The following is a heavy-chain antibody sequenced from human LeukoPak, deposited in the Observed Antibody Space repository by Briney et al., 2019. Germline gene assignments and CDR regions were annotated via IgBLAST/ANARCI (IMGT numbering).Heavy chain of an antibody. Sequence: GGSLRLSCAASGFTFSNYAMSWVRQAPGKRLEWVSAISGSGGSTNYVDSVKGRFTISRDNSKNTLYLQMNSLRVEDTALYYCVKDPRITKNYYYYYYMDVWGKGTTVTVSS. D-gene: IGHD3-3*01. J-gene: IGHJ6*03. CDR2: ISGSGGST. V-gene: IGHV3-23*01. CDR1: GFTFSNYA. CDR3: VKDPRITKNYYYYYYMDV.